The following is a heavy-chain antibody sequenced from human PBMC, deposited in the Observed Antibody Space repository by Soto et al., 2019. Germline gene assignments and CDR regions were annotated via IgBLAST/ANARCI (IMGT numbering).Heavy chain of an antibody. V-gene: IGHV3-48*01. J-gene: IGHJ6*03. CDR1: GFSFSNYA. CDR3: ARPLLEGNYYQYMDV. Sequence: EVQLVESGGGLVRPGGSLRLSCAASGFSFSNYAFNWVRQAPGKGLEWVSYISTSSSIIYYADSVKGRFTISRDDAKNSLFLQMNSLGAEDTAVYYCARPLLEGNYYQYMDVWGKGTTVTVSS. D-gene: IGHD3-10*01. CDR2: ISTSSSII.